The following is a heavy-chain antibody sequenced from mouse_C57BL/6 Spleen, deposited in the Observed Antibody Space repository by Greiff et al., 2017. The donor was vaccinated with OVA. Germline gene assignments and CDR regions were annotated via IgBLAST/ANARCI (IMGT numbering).Heavy chain of an antibody. Sequence: EVKLMESGPELVKPGASVKMSCKASGYTFTDYNMHWVKQSHGKSLEWIGYINPNNGGTSYNQKFKGKATLTVNKSSSTAYMELRSLTSEDSAVYYCARMRVRRGGGYAMDYWGQGTSVTVSS. D-gene: IGHD2-14*01. CDR2: INPNNGGT. V-gene: IGHV1-22*01. CDR1: GYTFTDYN. J-gene: IGHJ4*01. CDR3: ARMRVRRGGGYAMDY.